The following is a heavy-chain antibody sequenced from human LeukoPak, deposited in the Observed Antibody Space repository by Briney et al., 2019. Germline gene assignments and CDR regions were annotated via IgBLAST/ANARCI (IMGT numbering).Heavy chain of an antibody. D-gene: IGHD1-26*01. CDR3: ARTYSGSRNYYFDY. Sequence: ASVKVSCKASGYTFTSYGISWVRQAPGQGLEWMGWINPNSGGTNYAQKFQGWVTMTRDTSISTAYMELSRLRSDDTAVYYCARTYSGSRNYYFDYWGQGTLVTVSS. J-gene: IGHJ4*02. CDR1: GYTFTSYG. CDR2: INPNSGGT. V-gene: IGHV1-2*04.